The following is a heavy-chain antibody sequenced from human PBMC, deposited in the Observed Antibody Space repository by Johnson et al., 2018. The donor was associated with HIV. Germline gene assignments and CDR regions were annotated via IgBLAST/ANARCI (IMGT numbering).Heavy chain of an antibody. CDR1: GFTFDDYA. CDR3: AKDRGEYSSLHDAFDI. D-gene: IGHD6-6*01. Sequence: VQLVESGGGVVQPGRSLRLSCAASGFTFDDYAMHWVRQAPGKGLEWVSGISWNSGSIGYADSVKGRFTISRDNAKNSLYLQMNSLRAEDTALYYCAKDRGEYSSLHDAFDIWGQGTMVTVSS. CDR2: ISWNSGSI. V-gene: IGHV3-9*01. J-gene: IGHJ3*02.